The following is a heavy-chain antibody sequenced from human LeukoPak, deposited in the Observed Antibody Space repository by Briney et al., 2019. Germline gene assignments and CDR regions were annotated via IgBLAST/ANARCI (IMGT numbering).Heavy chain of an antibody. CDR2: IYYSGST. D-gene: IGHD3-3*01. J-gene: IGHJ4*02. V-gene: IGHV4-59*01. Sequence: PSETLSLTCTVSGGSISSYYWSWIRQPPGKGLEWIGDIYYSGSTNYNPSLKSRVTISVDTSKNQFSLKLSSVTAADTAVYYCARSGKDFWSGYYTDYWGQGTLVTVSS. CDR1: GGSISSYY. CDR3: ARSGKDFWSGYYTDY.